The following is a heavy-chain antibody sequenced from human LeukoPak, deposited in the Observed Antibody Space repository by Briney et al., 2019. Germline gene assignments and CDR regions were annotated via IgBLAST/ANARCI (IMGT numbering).Heavy chain of an antibody. J-gene: IGHJ4*02. Sequence: SETLSLTCTVSGGSICSYYWSWIRQPPGKGLEWIGYIYYSGSTNYNPSLKSRVTISVDTSKNQFSLKLSSVTAADTAVYYCARGRDIVATTDLEYWGQGTPVTVSS. V-gene: IGHV4-59*01. CDR1: GGSICSYY. D-gene: IGHD5-12*01. CDR2: IYYSGST. CDR3: ARGRDIVATTDLEY.